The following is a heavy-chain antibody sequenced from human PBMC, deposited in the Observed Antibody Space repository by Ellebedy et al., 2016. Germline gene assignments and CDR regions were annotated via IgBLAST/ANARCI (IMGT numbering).Heavy chain of an antibody. Sequence: SETLSLTCTVSGGSISSGDYYWSWIRQPPGKGLEWIGYIYYSGSTYYNPSLKSRVTISVDTSKNQFSLKLSSVTAADTAVYYCARAEGGSIAAAGTPFEYFDYWGQGTLVTVSS. J-gene: IGHJ4*02. CDR2: IYYSGST. CDR1: GGSISSGDYY. V-gene: IGHV4-30-4*01. D-gene: IGHD6-13*01. CDR3: ARAEGGSIAAAGTPFEYFDY.